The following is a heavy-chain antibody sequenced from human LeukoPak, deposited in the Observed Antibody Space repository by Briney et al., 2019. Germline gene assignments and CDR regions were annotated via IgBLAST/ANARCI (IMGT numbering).Heavy chain of an antibody. CDR2: ISSSGSTI. D-gene: IGHD6-6*01. CDR3: AREEYSSSSVDY. Sequence: PGGSLRLSCAASGFTFSDYYMSWIRQAPGKGLEWVSYISSSGSTIYYADSVKGRSTISRDNAKNSLYLQMNSLRAEDTAVYYCAREEYSSSSVDYWGQGTLVTVSS. V-gene: IGHV3-11*01. J-gene: IGHJ4*02. CDR1: GFTFSDYY.